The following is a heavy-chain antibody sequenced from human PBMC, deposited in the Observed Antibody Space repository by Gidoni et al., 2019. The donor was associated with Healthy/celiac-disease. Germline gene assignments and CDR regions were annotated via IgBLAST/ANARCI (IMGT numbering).Heavy chain of an antibody. D-gene: IGHD5-18*01. CDR2: ISYDGSNK. Sequence: QVQLVESGGGVVQPGRSLRLSCAASGFPFSSYGMHWVRQAPGKGLEWVAVISYDGSNKYYADSVKGRFTISRDNSKNTLYLQMNSLRAEDTAVYYCAKDLYSYGNYFDYWGQGTLVTVSS. V-gene: IGHV3-30*18. J-gene: IGHJ4*02. CDR3: AKDLYSYGNYFDY. CDR1: GFPFSSYG.